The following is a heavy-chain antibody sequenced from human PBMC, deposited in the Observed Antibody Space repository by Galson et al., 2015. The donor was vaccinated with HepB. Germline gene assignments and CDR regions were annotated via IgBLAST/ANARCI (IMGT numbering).Heavy chain of an antibody. V-gene: IGHV3-49*03. CDR2: IRSKAYGGTT. J-gene: IGHJ6*02. CDR1: GFTFGDYA. CDR3: TRVYGSGYCSSTSCSRRVMDV. D-gene: IGHD2-2*01. Sequence: SLRLSCAASGFTFGDYAMSWFRQAPGKGLEWVGFIRSKAYGGTTEYAASVKGRFTISRDDSKSIAYLQMNSLKTEDTAVYYCTRVYGSGYCSSTSCSRRVMDVWGQGTTVTVSS.